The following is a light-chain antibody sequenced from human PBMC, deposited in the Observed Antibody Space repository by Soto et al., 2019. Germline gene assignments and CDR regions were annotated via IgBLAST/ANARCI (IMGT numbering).Light chain of an antibody. CDR3: HQYYSFQLT. J-gene: IGKJ4*01. CDR2: AAS. Sequence: VISMTQSPSLLSPSTGDIATTRCRMSQRISSYLAWYQQKQGKAPEILLYAASTLQSGVPSWFSGSGYGTDLTLTISCLQSADYATYYCHQYYSFQLTFGEGTKVDIK. CDR1: QRISSY. V-gene: IGKV1D-8*01.